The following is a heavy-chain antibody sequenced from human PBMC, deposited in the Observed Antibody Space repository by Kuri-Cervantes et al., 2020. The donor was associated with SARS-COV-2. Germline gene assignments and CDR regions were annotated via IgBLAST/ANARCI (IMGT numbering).Heavy chain of an antibody. D-gene: IGHD3-3*01. CDR1: GFTVSSNE. J-gene: IGHJ4*02. CDR2: ISGGST. CDR3: AKYVFGVAYLDY. V-gene: IGHV3-38-3*01. Sequence: GESLKISCAASGFTVSSNEMSWVRQAPGKGLEWVSSISGGSTYYADSRKGRFTISRDNSKNTLYLQMNSLRAEDTAVYYCAKYVFGVAYLDYWGQGTLVTVSS.